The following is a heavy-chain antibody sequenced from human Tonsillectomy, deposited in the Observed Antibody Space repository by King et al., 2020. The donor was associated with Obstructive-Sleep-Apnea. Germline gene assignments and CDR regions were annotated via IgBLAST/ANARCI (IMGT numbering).Heavy chain of an antibody. CDR3: AREVESGYFPLDY. Sequence: QLQESGPGLVKPSETLSLTCTVSGGSISSSNWWSWVRQPPGKGLEWLGEIFHSGSTNYNPSLKSRVTISIDKSKNQFSLKLSSVTAADTAVYFCAREVESGYFPLDYWGQGTLVTVSS. V-gene: IGHV4-4*02. J-gene: IGHJ4*02. CDR2: IFHSGST. D-gene: IGHD3-3*01. CDR1: GGSISSSNW.